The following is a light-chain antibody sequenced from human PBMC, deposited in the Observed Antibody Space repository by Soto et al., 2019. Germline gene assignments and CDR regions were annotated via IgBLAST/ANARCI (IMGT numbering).Light chain of an antibody. CDR2: KAS. V-gene: IGKV1-5*03. CDR1: ESISIW. J-gene: IGKJ1*01. Sequence: DIQMTQSPSPLSASVGDRVSITCRASESISIWLAWYQQKPGKAPKVLIYKASILESGVPSRFSGSGSETEFTLTISSLQPDDFATYYCHQYKTYSRTFGQGTKVEI. CDR3: HQYKTYSRT.